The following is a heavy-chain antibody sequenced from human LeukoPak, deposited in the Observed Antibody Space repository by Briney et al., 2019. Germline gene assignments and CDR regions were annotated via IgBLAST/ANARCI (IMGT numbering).Heavy chain of an antibody. J-gene: IGHJ4*02. V-gene: IGHV4-38-2*01. CDR3: ARHLAIFGVVANYFDY. CDR2: IYHSGST. D-gene: IGHD3-3*01. Sequence: SETLSLTCAVSGYSISSGYYWGWLRQPPGKGLEWIGSIYHSGSTYYNPSLKSRVTISVDTSKNQFSLKLSSVTAADTAVYYCARHLAIFGVVANYFDYWGQGTLVTVSS. CDR1: GYSISSGYY.